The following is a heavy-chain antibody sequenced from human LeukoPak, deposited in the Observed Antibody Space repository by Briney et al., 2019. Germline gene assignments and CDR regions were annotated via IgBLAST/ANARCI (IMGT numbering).Heavy chain of an antibody. D-gene: IGHD1-14*01. Sequence: PGGSLRLSXAASGFTFGSYEMNWVRQSPGKGLEWVSYISSSGSTIYYADSVKGRFTISRDNAKNSLYLQMNSLRAEDTAVYYCARDSYRTKFDYWGQGTLVTVSS. CDR1: GFTFGSYE. V-gene: IGHV3-48*03. CDR2: ISSSGSTI. J-gene: IGHJ4*02. CDR3: ARDSYRTKFDY.